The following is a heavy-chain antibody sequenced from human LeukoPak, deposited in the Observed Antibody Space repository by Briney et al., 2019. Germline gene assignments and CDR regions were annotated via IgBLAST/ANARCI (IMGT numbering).Heavy chain of an antibody. CDR3: ARGSTHDTSGYLRPFDY. CDR1: GFTFSSYA. Sequence: PGGSLRLSCAASGFTFSSYAMHWVRQAPGKGLEWVAVISYDGSNKYYADSVKGRFTISRDNSKNTLYLQMNSLRAEDTAVYHCARGSTHDTSGYLRPFDYWGREPWSPSPQ. CDR2: ISYDGSNK. D-gene: IGHD3-22*01. J-gene: IGHJ4*02. V-gene: IGHV3-30-3*01.